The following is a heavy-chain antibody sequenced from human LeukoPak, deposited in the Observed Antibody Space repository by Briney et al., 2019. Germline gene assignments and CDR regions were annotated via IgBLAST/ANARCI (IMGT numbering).Heavy chain of an antibody. CDR1: GYTFTCYY. D-gene: IGHD3-3*01. Sequence: ASVKVSCKASGYTFTCYYIHWVRQAPGQGPEWMGWIIPSSGGTKYAQKFQGRVTMTRNTSITTAYLELRTLRSDDTAMYYCAKVGAMAGIGWGDFDYWGQGTLLTVSS. V-gene: IGHV1-2*02. CDR2: IIPSSGGT. CDR3: AKVGAMAGIGWGDFDY. J-gene: IGHJ4*02.